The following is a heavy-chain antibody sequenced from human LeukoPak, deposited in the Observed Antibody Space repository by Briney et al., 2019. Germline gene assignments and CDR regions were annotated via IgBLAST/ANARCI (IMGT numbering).Heavy chain of an antibody. J-gene: IGHJ4*02. D-gene: IGHD3-10*01. Sequence: PGGSLRLSCAVSGITFSSYWMHWVRQDPGRGLLWVSRINTQGTYTNYADSVKGRFTISRDNARNTVYLQMTSLRAEDSAVYFCAKDWHYRLDMWGQGALVTVSS. CDR2: INTQGTYT. CDR1: GITFSSYW. V-gene: IGHV3-74*01. CDR3: AKDWHYRLDM.